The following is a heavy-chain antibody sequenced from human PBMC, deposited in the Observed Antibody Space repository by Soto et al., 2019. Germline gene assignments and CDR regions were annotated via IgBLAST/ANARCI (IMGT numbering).Heavy chain of an antibody. Sequence: TSETLSLTCTVSGGSITSSYWSWIRRPPGKGLEWIAYIYDTGISGYTPSTSYNPSLKSRVTMSVDTSKSQFPLKLTSVTAADTAVYYCARGEDAFFYYGLDVWGQGNTVTVSS. J-gene: IGHJ6*02. CDR1: GGSITSSY. CDR2: IYDTGISGYTPST. V-gene: IGHV4-59*01. CDR3: ARGEDAFFYYGLDV.